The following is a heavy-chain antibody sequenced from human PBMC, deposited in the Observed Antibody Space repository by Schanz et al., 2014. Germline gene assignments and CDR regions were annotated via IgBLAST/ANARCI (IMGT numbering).Heavy chain of an antibody. Sequence: QVQLVQSGAEVKKPGASVKVSCKASGYTFTSYYMHWVRQAPGQGVEWMGIINPSGGSTSYAQKFQGRVTMTRDKFTSTIYMELGRLRSEDAAVYYCARDGEAAAVCDYWGQGTLVTVSS. J-gene: IGHJ4*02. V-gene: IGHV1-46*03. CDR2: INPSGGST. CDR3: ARDGEAAAVCDY. CDR1: GYTFTSYY. D-gene: IGHD6-13*01.